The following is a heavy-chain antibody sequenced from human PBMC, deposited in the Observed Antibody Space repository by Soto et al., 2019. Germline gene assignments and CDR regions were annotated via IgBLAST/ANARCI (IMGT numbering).Heavy chain of an antibody. CDR1: GLTFSSYG. D-gene: IGHD6-6*01. CDR3: AKGIGSSHYYYYYGMDV. Sequence: GGSXRFSCAASGLTFSSYGMHWVRQAPGKGLEWVAVISYDGSNKYYADSVKGRFTISRDNSKNTLYLQMNSLRAEDTAVYYCAKGIGSSHYYYYYGMDVWGQGTTVTVSS. V-gene: IGHV3-30*18. CDR2: ISYDGSNK. J-gene: IGHJ6*02.